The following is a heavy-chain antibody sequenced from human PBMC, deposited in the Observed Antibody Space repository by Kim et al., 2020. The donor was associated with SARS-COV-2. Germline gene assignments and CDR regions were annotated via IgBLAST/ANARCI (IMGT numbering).Heavy chain of an antibody. CDR2: IYYSGST. D-gene: IGHD2-15*01. CDR1: GGSISSYY. CDR3: ARGLAASGYDFDY. Sequence: SETLSLTCTVSGGSISSYYWSWIRQPPGKGLEWIGNIYYSGSTNYNPSLKSRVTISVDTSKNQFSLKLSSVTAADTAVYYCARGLAASGYDFDYWGQGTLVTVSS. V-gene: IGHV4-59*01. J-gene: IGHJ4*02.